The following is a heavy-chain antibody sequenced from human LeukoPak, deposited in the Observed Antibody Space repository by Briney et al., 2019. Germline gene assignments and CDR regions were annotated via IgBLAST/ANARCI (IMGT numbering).Heavy chain of an antibody. Sequence: PSETLSLTCIVSGDSISSSSYYWGWIRQPPGKGLEWIGSIYASGSTYYNPSHKSRVTIFVDTSKNQFSLKLTSVTAADTAVYYCARGSDDYWGQGTLVTVSS. CDR1: GDSISSSSYY. CDR2: IYASGST. V-gene: IGHV4-39*01. CDR3: ARGSDDY. J-gene: IGHJ4*02.